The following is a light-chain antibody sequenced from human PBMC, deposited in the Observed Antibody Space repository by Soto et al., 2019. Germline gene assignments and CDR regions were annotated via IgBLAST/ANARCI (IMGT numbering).Light chain of an antibody. CDR2: GSS. V-gene: IGKV3-20*01. CDR1: QIVSTTY. CDR3: QQFGGSPMYT. J-gene: IGKJ2*01. Sequence: EIVLTQSPGTLSLPAWVRATLSCRASQIVSTTYLAWYQQKPGQAPRLLIYGSSSRAPGIPDRFSGSGSGTDFTLTISGLEPEDSAVYYCQQFGGSPMYTFGPGTKVDNK.